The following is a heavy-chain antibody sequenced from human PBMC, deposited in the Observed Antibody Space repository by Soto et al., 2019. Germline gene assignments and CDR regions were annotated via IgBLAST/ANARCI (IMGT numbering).Heavy chain of an antibody. V-gene: IGHV3-33*01. D-gene: IGHD1-26*01. J-gene: IGHJ4*02. CDR1: GFTFSGLG. Sequence: QVQLVESGGGVVQPGRSLRLSCAASGFTFSGLGMHWVRQAPGKGLEWVAVIRYDGSNIYYADVVKGRFTISRDNSKETLYLQLITLRADDTAVYYCARDGVGHTTFFGYFDYWGQGTLVTVSS. CDR2: IRYDGSNI. CDR3: ARDGVGHTTFFGYFDY.